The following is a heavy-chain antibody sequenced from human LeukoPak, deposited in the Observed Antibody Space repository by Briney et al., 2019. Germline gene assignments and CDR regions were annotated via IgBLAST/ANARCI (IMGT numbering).Heavy chain of an antibody. CDR1: GYTFTGYY. V-gene: IGHV1-2*02. D-gene: IGHD5-24*01. Sequence: ASVKVSCKASGYTFTGYYMHWVRQAPGQGLEWMGWINPNSGGTNYAQKFQGRVTMTRDTSISTAYMELSRLRSDDTAVYYCARDLGDGYRTYYYGMDVWGQGTTVTVSS. CDR2: INPNSGGT. J-gene: IGHJ6*02. CDR3: ARDLGDGYRTYYYGMDV.